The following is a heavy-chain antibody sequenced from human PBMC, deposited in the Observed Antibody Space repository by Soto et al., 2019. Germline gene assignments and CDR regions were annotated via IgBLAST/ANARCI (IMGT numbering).Heavy chain of an antibody. J-gene: IGHJ3*02. Sequence: PVGSLRLSCAASGFTFSSHEMNWVRQAPGKGLEWVSYINSRGTTIYYAESVKGRFAISRDNAKNSLFLQMNSLRAEDTAVYYCARGRGDENTFDIWGQGTMVTVS. D-gene: IGHD3-16*01. CDR3: ARGRGDENTFDI. V-gene: IGHV3-48*03. CDR1: GFTFSSHE. CDR2: INSRGTTI.